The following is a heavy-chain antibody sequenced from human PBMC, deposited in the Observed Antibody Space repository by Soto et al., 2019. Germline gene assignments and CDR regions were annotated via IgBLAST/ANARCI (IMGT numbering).Heavy chain of an antibody. CDR2: IYYSGST. CDR1: GGSISSVCHY. D-gene: IGHD6-25*01. V-gene: IGHV4-31*03. Sequence: PSETLSLTCSVSGGSISSVCHYWTLIRQQPGKGLEWIGYIYYSGSTDYNPSLKSRVTISVDRSKNQFSLNLSSVTAADTAIYYCARESGGYDSYTRYGLDVWGQGTTVTVSS. CDR3: ARESGGYDSYTRYGLDV. J-gene: IGHJ6*01.